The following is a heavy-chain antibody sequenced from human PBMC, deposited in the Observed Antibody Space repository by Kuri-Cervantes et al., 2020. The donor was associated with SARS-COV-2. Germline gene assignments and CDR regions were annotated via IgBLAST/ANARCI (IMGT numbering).Heavy chain of an antibody. CDR2: INPSGGT. J-gene: IGHJ4*02. Sequence: ASVKVSCKASGYTFTGYYMHWVRQAPGQGLEWMGWINPSGGTKYAQKFQGRVTMTEDTSTDTAYMELSSLRSEDTAVYYCATAPAYSGRALLAYWGQGTLVTVSS. V-gene: IGHV1-2*02. CDR3: ATAPAYSGRALLAY. D-gene: IGHD1-26*01. CDR1: GYTFTGYY.